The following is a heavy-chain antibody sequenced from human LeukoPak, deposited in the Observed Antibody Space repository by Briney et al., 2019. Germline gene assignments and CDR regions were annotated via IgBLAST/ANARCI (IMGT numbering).Heavy chain of an antibody. Sequence: GGSLRLSCVASGFTFSSYAMSWVRQAPGKGLEWVSAISGSGGSTYYADSVKGRFTISRDNSKNTLYLQMNSLRAEDTAVYYCAKDPDNWNQNWFDPWGQGTLVTVSS. CDR1: GFTFSSYA. CDR3: AKDPDNWNQNWFDP. CDR2: ISGSGGST. V-gene: IGHV3-23*01. J-gene: IGHJ5*02. D-gene: IGHD1-20*01.